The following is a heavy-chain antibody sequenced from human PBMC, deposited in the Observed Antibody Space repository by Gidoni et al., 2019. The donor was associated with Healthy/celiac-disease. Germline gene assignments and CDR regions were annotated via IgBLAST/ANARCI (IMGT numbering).Heavy chain of an antibody. V-gene: IGHV5-10-1*03. D-gene: IGHD2-21*01. J-gene: IGHJ6*04. CDR1: GYSFTSYW. CDR2: IDPSDSYT. CDR3: ARPTYDLYGMDV. Sequence: EVQLVQSGAEVKTPGESLRISCEGYGYSFTSYWISWVRQMPGKGLEWMGRIDPSDSYTNYSPSFQGHVTISADKSISTAYLQWSSLKASDTAMYYCARPTYDLYGMDVWGKGTTVTVSS.